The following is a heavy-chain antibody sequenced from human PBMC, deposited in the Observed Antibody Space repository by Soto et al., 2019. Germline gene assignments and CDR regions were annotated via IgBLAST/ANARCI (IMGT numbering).Heavy chain of an antibody. Sequence: QVQLVESGGGVVQPGRSLRLSCAASGFTFSSYGMHWVRQAPGKGLEWVAVISYDGSNKYYADSVKGRFTISRHNSKNTLYLQMNSLRAEDTAVYYCAKEGKLWGQGTLVTVSS. CDR1: GFTFSSYG. J-gene: IGHJ4*02. V-gene: IGHV3-30*18. CDR3: AKEGKL. CDR2: ISYDGSNK.